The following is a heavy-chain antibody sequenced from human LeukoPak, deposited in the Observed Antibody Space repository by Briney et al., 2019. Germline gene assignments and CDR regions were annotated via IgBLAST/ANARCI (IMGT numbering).Heavy chain of an antibody. Sequence: GGSLRLSCAASGFTFSNAWMSWVRQAPGKGLEWVGRIKSKTDGGTTDYAAPVKGRFTISRDDSKNTLYLQMNSLETEDTAVYYCTTDYYGSGSYPDAFDIWGRGTMVTVSS. CDR2: IKSKTDGGTT. D-gene: IGHD3-10*01. J-gene: IGHJ3*02. CDR1: GFTFSNAW. CDR3: TTDYYGSGSYPDAFDI. V-gene: IGHV3-15*01.